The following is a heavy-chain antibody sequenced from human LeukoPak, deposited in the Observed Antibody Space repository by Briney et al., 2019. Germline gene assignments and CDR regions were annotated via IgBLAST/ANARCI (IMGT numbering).Heavy chain of an antibody. CDR2: ISYDGTKK. CDR1: GFTFSAYA. CDR3: AKGVADVIVVITAIDY. Sequence: GGSLRLSCEASGFTFSAYAMHWVRQAPGKGLEWVAVISYDGTKKYYADSAKGRFTISRDNSNYTLFLQMNSLRVEDTAVYYCAKGVADVIVVITAIDYWGQGTLVTVSS. J-gene: IGHJ4*02. V-gene: IGHV3-30*18. D-gene: IGHD3-22*01.